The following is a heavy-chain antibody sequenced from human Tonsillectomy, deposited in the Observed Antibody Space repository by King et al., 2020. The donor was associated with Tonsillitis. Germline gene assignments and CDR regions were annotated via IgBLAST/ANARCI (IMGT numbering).Heavy chain of an antibody. V-gene: IGHV3-48*03. CDR1: GFTFSSYE. J-gene: IGHJ4*02. CDR2: IRSSGSTI. D-gene: IGHD5-12*01. Sequence: VQLVESGGGLVQPGGSLRLSCAASGFTFSSYEMNWVRQAPGKGLEWVSYIRSSGSTIYYADSVKGRFTISRDNAKNSLYLQMNSLRAEDTAVYYCARDRDSSGYDSYFDYWGQGTLVTVSS. CDR3: ARDRDSSGYDSYFDY.